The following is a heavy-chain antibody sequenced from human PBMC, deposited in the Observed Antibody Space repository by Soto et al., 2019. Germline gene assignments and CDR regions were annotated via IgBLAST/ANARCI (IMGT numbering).Heavy chain of an antibody. J-gene: IGHJ4*02. Sequence: QVQLVESGGGVVQPGTSLRLSCAASGFTFSTYSMHWVRQAPGEGLEWVALTSYDGSNKYYVDSVKGRFTISRDNSKNTLYLQMDSRRAEDTAVYYCARGYPWYYGSGSMFYSDYWGQGTLVTVSS. CDR3: ARGYPWYYGSGSMFYSDY. D-gene: IGHD3-10*01. CDR1: GFTFSTYS. V-gene: IGHV3-30-3*01. CDR2: TSYDGSNK.